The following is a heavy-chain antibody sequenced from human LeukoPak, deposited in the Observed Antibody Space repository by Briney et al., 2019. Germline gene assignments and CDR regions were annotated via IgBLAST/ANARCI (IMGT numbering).Heavy chain of an antibody. CDR3: AKEAQIYYDSSAYYDS. Sequence: GRSVRLSCAAWGFTFSSCGMHWVRQAPGKGLECVAVISFDGRTTKYGDSVKGRFTISRDNSKNTLYLEMNSLRTADIAMYFCAKEAQIYYDSSAYYDSWGQGTLVTVSS. V-gene: IGHV3-30*18. D-gene: IGHD3-22*01. CDR2: ISFDGRTT. CDR1: GFTFSSCG. J-gene: IGHJ4*02.